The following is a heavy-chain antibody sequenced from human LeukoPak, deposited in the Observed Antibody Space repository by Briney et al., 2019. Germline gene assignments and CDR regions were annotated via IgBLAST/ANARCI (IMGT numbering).Heavy chain of an antibody. D-gene: IGHD5-18*01. CDR1: GFTFSGYW. CDR3: ARHLSGVTGYTYGRGIDY. Sequence: GGALTLSCAASGFTFSGYWMSWVRQPPGKGLEGVANIKKKGSENYYVYFEKGLSTISRDNAKKSLYLQMNSLRAEDTAVYYCARHLSGVTGYTYGRGIDYWGQGTLVTVSS. J-gene: IGHJ4*02. V-gene: IGHV3-7*01. CDR2: IKKKGSEN.